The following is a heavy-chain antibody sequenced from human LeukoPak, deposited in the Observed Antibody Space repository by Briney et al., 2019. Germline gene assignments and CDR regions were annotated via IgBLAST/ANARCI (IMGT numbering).Heavy chain of an antibody. Sequence: ASVKVSCKASGYTFTGYYMHWVRQAPGQGLEWMGWINPNSGGTNYAQKFQGRVTMTRDTSISTAYTELSRLRSDDTAVYYCARDFPEYSSSPLTLWGQGTLVTVSS. V-gene: IGHV1-2*02. CDR3: ARDFPEYSSSPLTL. CDR1: GYTFTGYY. D-gene: IGHD6-6*01. J-gene: IGHJ4*02. CDR2: INPNSGGT.